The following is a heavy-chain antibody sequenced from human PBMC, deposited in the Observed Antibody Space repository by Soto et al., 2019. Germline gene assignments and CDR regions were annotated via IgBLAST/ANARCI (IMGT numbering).Heavy chain of an antibody. CDR3: ARERMVVGATSGAFDI. D-gene: IGHD1-26*01. CDR2: IIPIFGTA. CDR1: GGTFSSYA. Sequence: QVQLVQSGAEVKKPGSSVKVSCKASGGTFSSYAISWVRQAPGQGLEWMGGIIPIFGTANYAQKFQGRVTITADESTSTAYMELSSLRSEDTDVYYCARERMVVGATSGAFDIWGQGTMVTVSS. J-gene: IGHJ3*02. V-gene: IGHV1-69*01.